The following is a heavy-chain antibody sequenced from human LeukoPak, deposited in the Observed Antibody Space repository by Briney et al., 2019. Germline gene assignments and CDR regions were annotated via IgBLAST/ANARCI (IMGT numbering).Heavy chain of an antibody. CDR1: EFTFSDYY. D-gene: IGHD3-9*01. J-gene: IGHJ4*02. Sequence: NPGGSLRLSCAASEFTFSDYYMSWIHQAPGKGLEWVSYISSSGSTIYYADSVMGRFTISRDNAKNSLYLQMNSLRAEDTAVYYCASALNGWLFDYWGRGTLVTVSS. CDR2: ISSSGSTI. CDR3: ASALNGWLFDY. V-gene: IGHV3-11*04.